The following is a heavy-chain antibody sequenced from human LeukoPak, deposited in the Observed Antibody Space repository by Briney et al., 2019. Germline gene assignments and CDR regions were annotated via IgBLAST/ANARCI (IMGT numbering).Heavy chain of an antibody. CDR1: GYTFTGYY. CDR3: ARGLRGYYGSGTYYYGY. CDR2: MNPNSGNT. D-gene: IGHD3-10*01. Sequence: GASVKVSCKASGYTFTGYYMHWVRQATGQGLEWVGWMNPNSGNTGYAQKFQGRVTMTRNTSISTAYMELSSLRSEDTAVYYCARGLRGYYGSGTYYYGYWGQGTLVTVSS. J-gene: IGHJ4*02. V-gene: IGHV1-8*02.